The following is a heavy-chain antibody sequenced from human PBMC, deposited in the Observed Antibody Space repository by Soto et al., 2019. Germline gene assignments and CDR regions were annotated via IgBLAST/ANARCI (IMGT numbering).Heavy chain of an antibody. CDR1: GYTFTHYA. CDR3: ARGLAEGGA. CDR2: INAGSGNT. V-gene: IGHV1-3*01. Sequence: QVQLVQSGAEVKKPGASVKVSCTASGYTFTHYAIHWVRHAPGQRLEWMGFINAGSGNTKYSQTFQGRLTFTKDTSARTAYMDLSSLRSEDTAIYYCARGLAEGGAGGQGTLVTVSS. J-gene: IGHJ4*02. D-gene: IGHD6-13*01.